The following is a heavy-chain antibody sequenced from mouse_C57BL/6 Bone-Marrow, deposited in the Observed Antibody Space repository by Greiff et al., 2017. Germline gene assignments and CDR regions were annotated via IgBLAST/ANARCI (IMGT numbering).Heavy chain of an antibody. CDR3: ARSYYGAWFAY. D-gene: IGHD1-1*01. CDR1: GYTFTSYG. J-gene: IGHJ3*01. CDR2: IYPRSGNT. Sequence: QVQLQQSGAELARPGASVKLSCKASGYTFTSYGISWVKQRTGQGLEWIGEIYPRSGNTYYNEKFKGKATLTADKSSSTAYMALRSLTSEDSAVYFCARSYYGAWFAYWGQGTLVTVSA. V-gene: IGHV1-81*01.